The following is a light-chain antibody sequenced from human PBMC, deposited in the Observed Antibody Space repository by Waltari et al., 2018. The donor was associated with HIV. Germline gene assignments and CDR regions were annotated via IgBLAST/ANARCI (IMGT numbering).Light chain of an antibody. CDR3: CSYGGDGGVYV. Sequence: QSALTQPASVSGYPGQSVTISCNGTKGDIGTYDLVSWYQQHPGKATKVIIFEVTKRPSIIPPRFSGSKSGNTASLTISGLQADDEAEYYCCSYGGDGGVYVFGGGTKVFV. J-gene: IGLJ1*01. CDR2: EVT. CDR1: KGDIGTYDL. V-gene: IGLV2-23*02.